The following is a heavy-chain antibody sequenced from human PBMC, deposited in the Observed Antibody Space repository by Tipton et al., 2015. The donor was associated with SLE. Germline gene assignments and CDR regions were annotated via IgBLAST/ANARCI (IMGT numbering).Heavy chain of an antibody. D-gene: IGHD1-26*01. V-gene: IGHV3-7*01. CDR3: ARVDSGSYSWYFDL. J-gene: IGHJ2*01. CDR2: IKQDGSEK. CDR1: GFTFSSYW. Sequence: GSLRLSCAASGFTFSSYWMSWVRQAPGKGLEWVANIKQDGSEKYYVDSVKGRFTISRDNAKNSLYLQMNSLRAEDTAVYYCARVDSGSYSWYFDLWGRGTLVTVSS.